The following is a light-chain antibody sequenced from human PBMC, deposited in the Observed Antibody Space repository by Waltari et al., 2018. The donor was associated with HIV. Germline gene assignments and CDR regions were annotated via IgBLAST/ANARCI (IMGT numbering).Light chain of an antibody. Sequence: VLTQSPATLSVSPGENATLPCRASPTVDHKSLTWSQQRPGQAPRLVLFASSTRATGIPDRFHGSESGTEFTLTIRRLEPEDFAIYYCQVYGGSPRWTFGPGTRLEIK. V-gene: IGKV3-20*01. CDR1: PTVDHKS. J-gene: IGKJ1*01. CDR3: QVYGGSPRWT. CDR2: ASS.